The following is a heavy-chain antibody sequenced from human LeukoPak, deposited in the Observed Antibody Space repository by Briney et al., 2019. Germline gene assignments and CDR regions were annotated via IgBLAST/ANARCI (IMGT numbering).Heavy chain of an antibody. CDR1: GGSISSYY. J-gene: IGHJ4*02. CDR2: IYYSGST. D-gene: IGHD4-17*01. CDR3: ARREHGDFSPFDY. Sequence: PSGTLSLTCTVSGGSISSYYWSWIRQPPGKGLEWIGYIYYSGSTNYNPSLKSRVTISVDTSKNQFSLKLSSVTAADTAVYYCARREHGDFSPFDYWGQGTLVTVSS. V-gene: IGHV4-59*01.